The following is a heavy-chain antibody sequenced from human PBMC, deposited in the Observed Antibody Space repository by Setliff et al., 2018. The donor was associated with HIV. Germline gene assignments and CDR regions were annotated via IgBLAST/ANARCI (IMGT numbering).Heavy chain of an antibody. Sequence: GGSLRLSCAASGFTFNNYWMHWVRQVPGKGLVWISHINSDGSSPIYADSVRGRFTISRDNAKDTLYLQMNSVTAEDTAVYYCARGYGHHFEYWGQGTQVTVSS. CDR1: GFTFNNYW. V-gene: IGHV3-74*01. CDR3: ARGYGHHFEY. CDR2: INSDGSSP. J-gene: IGHJ4*02. D-gene: IGHD3-10*01.